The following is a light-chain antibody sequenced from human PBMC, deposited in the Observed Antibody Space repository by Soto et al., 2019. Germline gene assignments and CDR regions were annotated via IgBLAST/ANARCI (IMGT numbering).Light chain of an antibody. V-gene: IGKV3-20*01. J-gene: IGKJ1*01. CDR2: GAS. CDR3: QQYGSSSWT. Sequence: EIELTQSPGTLSLSPGERATLSCRASQSVSSSYLAWYQQKPGQAPRLLIYGASSRATGIPDRFSGSGSGTDFPLTISRLEPEDFAVYYCQQYGSSSWTFGQGPKV. CDR1: QSVSSSY.